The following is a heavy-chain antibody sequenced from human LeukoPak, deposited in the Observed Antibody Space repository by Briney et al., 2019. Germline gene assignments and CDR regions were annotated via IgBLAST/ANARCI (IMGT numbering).Heavy chain of an antibody. CDR2: IYYTGNT. V-gene: IGHV4-39*02. CDR3: ARRVGFYGSGSLNYFDP. Sequence: PSETLSLTCSVSGVSISSSNSYWGWIRQPPGKGLEWIGSIYYTGNTYYNASLKSRVSISVDTSKNHIALKLTPVTASDTAVYFCARRVGFYGSGSLNYFDPWGQGILVSVS. CDR1: GVSISSSNSY. J-gene: IGHJ5*01. D-gene: IGHD3-10*01.